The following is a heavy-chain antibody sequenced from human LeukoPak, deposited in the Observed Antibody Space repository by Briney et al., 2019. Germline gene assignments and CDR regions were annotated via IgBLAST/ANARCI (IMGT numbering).Heavy chain of an antibody. CDR1: GFTFSSYA. Sequence: PGGSLRLSCAASGFTFSSYAMSWVRQAPGKGLEWVSAISGSGGSTYYADSVKGRFTISRDNSKNTLYLQMNSLRAEDTAVYYCASHSGSYWYYYYYMDVWGKGTTVTVSS. V-gene: IGHV3-23*01. J-gene: IGHJ6*03. CDR3: ASHSGSYWYYYYYMDV. D-gene: IGHD1-26*01. CDR2: ISGSGGST.